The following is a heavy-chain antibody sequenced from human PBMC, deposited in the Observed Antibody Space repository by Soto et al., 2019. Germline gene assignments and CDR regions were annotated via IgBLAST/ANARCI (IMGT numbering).Heavy chain of an antibody. D-gene: IGHD4-17*01. CDR2: INAGNGNT. CDR3: ARAALSWTTVTTPADY. J-gene: IGHJ4*02. V-gene: IGHV1-3*01. Sequence: ASVKVSCKASGYTFTSYAMHWVRQAHRQRLEWMGWINAGNGNTKYSQKFQGRVTITRDTSASTAYMGLSSLRSEDTAVYYCARAALSWTTVTTPADYWGQGTLVTVSS. CDR1: GYTFTSYA.